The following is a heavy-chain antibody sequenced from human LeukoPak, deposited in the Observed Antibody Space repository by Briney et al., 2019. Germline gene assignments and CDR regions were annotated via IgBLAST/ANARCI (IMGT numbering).Heavy chain of an antibody. Sequence: PSETLSLTCSVSGDSISSSIYFWVWIRLPPGKGLEWIASVHSSGSTFFNPSLRSRVTIAVDTSKNQFSLKLSSVTAADTAVYYCASLDYWGQGTLVTVSS. CDR3: ASLDY. J-gene: IGHJ4*02. CDR1: GDSISSSIYF. V-gene: IGHV4-39*01. CDR2: VHSSGST.